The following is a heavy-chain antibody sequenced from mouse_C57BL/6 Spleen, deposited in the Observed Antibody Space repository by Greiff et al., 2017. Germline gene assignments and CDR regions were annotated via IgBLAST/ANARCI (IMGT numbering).Heavy chain of an antibody. CDR1: GFTFSSYA. D-gene: IGHD1-1*01. CDR2: ISDGGSYT. J-gene: IGHJ3*01. Sequence: EVMLVESGGGLVKPGGSLKLSCAASGFTFSSYAMSWVRQTPEKRLEWVATISDGGSYTYYPDNVKGRFTISRDNAKNNLYLQMSHLKSEDTAMYYCARDYYGSRKGFAYWGQGTLVTVSA. V-gene: IGHV5-4*03. CDR3: ARDYYGSRKGFAY.